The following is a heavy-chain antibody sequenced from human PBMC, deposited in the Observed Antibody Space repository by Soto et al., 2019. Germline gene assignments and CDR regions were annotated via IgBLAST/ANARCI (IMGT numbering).Heavy chain of an antibody. CDR3: AREEGYCSGGSCYSWFDP. CDR2: IYYSGST. J-gene: IGHJ5*02. Sequence: SETLSLTCTVSCGSISSYYWSWIRQPPGKGLEWIGYIYYSGSTNYNPSLKSRVTISVDTSKNQFSLKLSSVTAADTAVYYCAREEGYCSGGSCYSWFDPWGQGTLVTVSS. CDR1: CGSISSYY. V-gene: IGHV4-59*01. D-gene: IGHD2-15*01.